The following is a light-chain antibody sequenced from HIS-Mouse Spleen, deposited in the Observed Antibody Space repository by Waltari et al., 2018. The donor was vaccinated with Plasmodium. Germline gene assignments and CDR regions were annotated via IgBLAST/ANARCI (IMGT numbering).Light chain of an antibody. CDR2: YYSDSDK. Sequence: QPVLTQPPSSSASPGESARLTCTLPSDINVGSYNISWYQQHPGSPPRYHLYYYSDSDKGQGSGVPSRFSGSKDASAKTGILLIAGLQSEDEADYYCMIWPSNASGVFGGGTKLTVL. V-gene: IGLV5-37*01. CDR3: MIWPSNASGV. CDR1: SDINVGSYN. J-gene: IGLJ3*02.